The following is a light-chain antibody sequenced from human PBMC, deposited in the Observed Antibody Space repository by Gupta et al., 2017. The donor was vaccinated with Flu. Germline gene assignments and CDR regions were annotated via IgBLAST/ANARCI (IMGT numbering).Light chain of an antibody. V-gene: IGKV1-39*01. CDR3: RQGVKTPFT. J-gene: IGKJ3*01. CDR2: SAS. Sequence: PSSLSASLGDRVTITCRADQKISNYLSWYQQKPGKAPRLLISSASQVESGVPSSFRGDGSGTEFTLTIDRRQPDDFATYCCRQGVKTPFTFGHGTNVNIK. CDR1: QKISNY.